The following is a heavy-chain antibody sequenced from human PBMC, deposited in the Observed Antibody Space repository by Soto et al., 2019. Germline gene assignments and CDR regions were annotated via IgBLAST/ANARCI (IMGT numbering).Heavy chain of an antibody. V-gene: IGHV4-4*07. Sequence: WETLSLTCTVSGGSISSYDWSWIRQPAGKGLEWIGRIYSSGSTNYNPSFKSRVTMSVDTSNNQFSLKLSSVTAADTAVYYCARSGGSFNFDYWGQGTMVTVSS. J-gene: IGHJ4*02. CDR1: GGSISSYD. CDR2: IYSSGST. CDR3: ARSGGSFNFDY. D-gene: IGHD1-26*01.